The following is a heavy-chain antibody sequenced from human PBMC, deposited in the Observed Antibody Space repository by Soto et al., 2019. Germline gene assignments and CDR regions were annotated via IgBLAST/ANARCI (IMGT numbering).Heavy chain of an antibody. CDR3: ARGRVTIFGVVIAIDY. CDR1: GGSISSSSYY. J-gene: IGHJ4*02. D-gene: IGHD3-3*01. V-gene: IGHV4-39*01. CDR2: VYYGGST. Sequence: ASETLSLTCTVSGGSISSSSYYWGWIRQPPGKGLEWIGNVYYGGSTYYNPSLKSRVTISVETSKSQFSLKLSSVTAADTAVYYCARGRVTIFGVVIAIDYWGQGALVTVSS.